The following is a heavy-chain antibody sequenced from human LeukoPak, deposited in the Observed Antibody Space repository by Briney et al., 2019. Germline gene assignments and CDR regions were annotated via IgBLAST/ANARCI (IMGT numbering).Heavy chain of an antibody. CDR3: TTDPDVTVTTFGMDV. J-gene: IGHJ6*02. CDR1: GFTFSNAW. D-gene: IGHD4-17*01. CDR2: IKSKTDGGTT. V-gene: IGHV3-15*01. Sequence: PGGSLRLSCAASGFTFSNAWMSWVRQAPGKGLEWVGRIKSKTDGGTTDYAAPVKGRFTISRDDSKNTLYLQMNSLKTEDTAVYYCTTDPDVTVTTFGMDVWGQGTTVTVSS.